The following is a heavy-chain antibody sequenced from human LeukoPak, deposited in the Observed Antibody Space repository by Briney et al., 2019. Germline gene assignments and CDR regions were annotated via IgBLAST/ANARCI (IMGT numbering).Heavy chain of an antibody. V-gene: IGHV6-1*01. D-gene: IGHD1-26*01. CDR3: ARWSIVGATKGFDY. CDR2: TYYKSKLYN. Sequence: SQTLSLTCAISGDSVSSNSAAWNWIRQSPSRGLEWLGRTYYKSKLYNDYAVSVKSRITINPDTSKNQFSLHLNSVTPEDTSVYYCARWSIVGATKGFDYWGQGTLVTVSS. CDR1: GDSVSSNSAA. J-gene: IGHJ4*02.